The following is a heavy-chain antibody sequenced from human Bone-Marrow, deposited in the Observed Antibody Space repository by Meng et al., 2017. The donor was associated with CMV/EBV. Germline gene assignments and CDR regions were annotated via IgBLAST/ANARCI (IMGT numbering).Heavy chain of an antibody. CDR3: ARVPAWSGSYDDLDY. D-gene: IGHD1-26*01. CDR2: INPNSGGT. V-gene: IGHV1-2*02. Sequence: ASVKVSCKASGYTFTGYYMHWVRQAPGQGLEWMGWINPNSGGTNYAQKFQGRVTMTRDTSISTAYMELSRLRSDDTDVYYCARVPAWSGSYDDLDYWGQGTLVTVSS. CDR1: GYTFTGYY. J-gene: IGHJ4*02.